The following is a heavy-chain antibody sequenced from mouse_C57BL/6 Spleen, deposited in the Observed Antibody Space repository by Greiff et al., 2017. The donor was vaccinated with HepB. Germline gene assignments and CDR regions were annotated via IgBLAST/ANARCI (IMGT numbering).Heavy chain of an antibody. D-gene: IGHD1-1*01. CDR1: GYTFTSYW. Sequence: VQLQQPGAELVRPGSSVKLSCKASGYTFTSYWMHWVKQRPIQGLEWIGNIDPSDSETHYNQKFKDKATLTVDKSSSTAYMQLSSLTSEDSAVYYCARSGGSSYGGFFFDYWGQGTTLTVSS. V-gene: IGHV1-52*01. J-gene: IGHJ2*01. CDR3: ARSGGSSYGGFFFDY. CDR2: IDPSDSET.